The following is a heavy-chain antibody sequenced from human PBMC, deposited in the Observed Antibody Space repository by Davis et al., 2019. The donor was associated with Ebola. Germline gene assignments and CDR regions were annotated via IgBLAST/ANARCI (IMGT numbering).Heavy chain of an antibody. CDR2: IYPGDSDT. V-gene: IGHV5-51*01. D-gene: IGHD6-13*01. CDR1: GYSFTSYW. J-gene: IGHJ6*02. Sequence: PGGSLRLSCKGSGYSFTSYWIGWVRQMPGKGLEWMGIIYPGDSDTRYSPSFQGQVTISADKSISTAYLQWSSLKASDTAMYYCVSAGPNYYYGMDVWGQGTTVTVSS. CDR3: VSAGPNYYYGMDV.